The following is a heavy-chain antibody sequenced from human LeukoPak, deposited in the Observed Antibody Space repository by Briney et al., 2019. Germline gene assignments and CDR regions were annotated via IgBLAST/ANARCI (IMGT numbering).Heavy chain of an antibody. J-gene: IGHJ4*02. D-gene: IGHD3-3*01. CDR3: ARDYLGIEDFWSGYAAH. V-gene: IGHV3-11*04. Sequence: GGSLRLSCAASGFTFSDHYMSWIRQAPGKGLEWVAYISGSGTTTFYADSVKGRFTVSRDNARNSLYLQMNSLRSEDTAVYYCARDYLGIEDFWSGYAAHWGQGTMVTVSS. CDR1: GFTFSDHY. CDR2: ISGSGTTT.